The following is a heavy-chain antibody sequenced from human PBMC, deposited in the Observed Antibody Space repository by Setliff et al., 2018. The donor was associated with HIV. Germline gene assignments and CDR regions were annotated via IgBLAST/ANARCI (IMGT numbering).Heavy chain of an antibody. Sequence: PSETLSLTCTVSGGSTSSSSNYWGWIRQPPGKGQEWIGNMHYSGTTYYNPSLKSRVKISVDTSKNQFSLNLRSVTAADTAVYYCARVALSVTSTSRRAFDIWGQGAMVAISS. CDR3: ARVALSVTSTSRRAFDI. CDR1: GGSTSSSSNY. D-gene: IGHD4-4*01. J-gene: IGHJ3*02. V-gene: IGHV4-39*07. CDR2: MHYSGTT.